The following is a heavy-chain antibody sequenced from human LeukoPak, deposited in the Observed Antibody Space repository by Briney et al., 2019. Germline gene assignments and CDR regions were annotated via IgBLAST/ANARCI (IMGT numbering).Heavy chain of an antibody. CDR2: INPSGGST. Sequence: ASVKVSCKASGYTFTSYYMHWVRQAPGQGLEWMGIINPSGGSTSYAQKFQGRVTMTRDTSTSTAYMELRSLRSDDTAVYYCARVDDYGDKRGAFDIWGQGTMVTVSS. CDR1: GYTFTSYY. CDR3: ARVDDYGDKRGAFDI. D-gene: IGHD4-17*01. J-gene: IGHJ3*02. V-gene: IGHV1-46*01.